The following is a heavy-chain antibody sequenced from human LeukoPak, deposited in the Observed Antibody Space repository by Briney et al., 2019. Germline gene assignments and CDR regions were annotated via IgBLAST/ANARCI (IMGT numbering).Heavy chain of an antibody. CDR1: GGSISSDY. Sequence: SETLSVTCAVSGGSISSDYWSWIRQPPGKGLEWIAYIYYSGDTNYNPSFKGRVTISVDTSKNRFSLKMSSLAAADTAIYYCARQPSATAAFDIWGQGTMVTVSS. D-gene: IGHD1-14*01. CDR2: IYYSGDT. V-gene: IGHV4-59*08. CDR3: ARQPSATAAFDI. J-gene: IGHJ3*02.